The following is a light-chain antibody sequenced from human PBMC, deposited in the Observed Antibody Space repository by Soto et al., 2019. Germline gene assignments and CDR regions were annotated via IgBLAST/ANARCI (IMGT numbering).Light chain of an antibody. J-gene: IGKJ5*01. V-gene: IGKV3D-15*01. Sequence: PGERVTLSCMASQSVSSCYLTWYQQKPGQAPRLLIYGASTRATGIPAGFSGSGSGTEFTLTISSLQSEDFAVYYCQQYNDWPPRITFGQGTRLEI. CDR3: QQYNDWPPRIT. CDR2: GAS. CDR1: QSVSSCY.